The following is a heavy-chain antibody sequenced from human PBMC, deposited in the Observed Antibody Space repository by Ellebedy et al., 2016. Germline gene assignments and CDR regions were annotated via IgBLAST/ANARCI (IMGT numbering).Heavy chain of an antibody. Sequence: SETLSLXXTVSGASVNSASGTDYWSWFRQPPGKGLEWIGSIYHSGSTYYNPSLRSRVIISLDKSKNQFSLNLSSVTASDTAVYYCARVLSSVWYAPYFDYWGQGALVSVSS. CDR3: ARVLSSVWYAPYFDY. V-gene: IGHV4-38-2*02. D-gene: IGHD6-13*01. CDR2: IYHSGST. CDR1: GASVNSASGTDY. J-gene: IGHJ4*02.